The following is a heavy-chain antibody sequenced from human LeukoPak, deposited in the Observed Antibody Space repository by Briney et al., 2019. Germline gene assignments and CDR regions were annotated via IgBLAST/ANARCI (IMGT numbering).Heavy chain of an antibody. D-gene: IGHD6-13*01. V-gene: IGHV4-4*07. CDR2: IYTSGST. J-gene: IGHJ6*03. Sequence: SETLSLTCTVSGGSISSYYWSWIRQPAGKGLEWIGRIYTSGSTNYNPSLKSRVTMSVDTSKNQFSLKLSSVTAADTAVYYCAAQIAAAATYYYYYMDVWGKGTTVTVSS. CDR1: GGSISSYY. CDR3: AAQIAAAATYYYYYMDV.